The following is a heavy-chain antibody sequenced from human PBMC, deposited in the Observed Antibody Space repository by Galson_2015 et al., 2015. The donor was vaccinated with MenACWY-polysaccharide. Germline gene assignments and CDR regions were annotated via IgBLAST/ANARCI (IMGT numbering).Heavy chain of an antibody. CDR1: GFSFSSYS. Sequence: SLRLSCAAAGFSFSSYSMNWVRQAPGEGLEWVSYISSGGTIYYADSVKGRVTISRDNAQNSLYLQMNSLRDDDTAVYYCARVLKGLVGATPDYWGQGTLVTVSS. D-gene: IGHD1-26*01. J-gene: IGHJ4*02. V-gene: IGHV3-48*02. CDR3: ARVLKGLVGATPDY. CDR2: ISSGGTI.